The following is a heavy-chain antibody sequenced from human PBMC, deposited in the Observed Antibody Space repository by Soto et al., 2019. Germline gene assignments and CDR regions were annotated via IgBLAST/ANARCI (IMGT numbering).Heavy chain of an antibody. CDR2: TYHSGNP. Sequence: SETLSLTCDVSGDTISTGGYTWAWIRQPPGKALEWIGHTYHSGNPYYNPSLKSRVIISVDMSEKQSSLKLTSVTAADTAVYWCARDPVDGYAFFDSWGQGALVTVSS. J-gene: IGHJ5*02. D-gene: IGHD5-12*01. V-gene: IGHV4-30-2*01. CDR3: ARDPVDGYAFFDS. CDR1: GDTISTGGYT.